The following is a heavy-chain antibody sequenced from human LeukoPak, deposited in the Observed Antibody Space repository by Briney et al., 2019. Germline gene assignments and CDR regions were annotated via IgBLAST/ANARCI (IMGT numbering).Heavy chain of an antibody. CDR3: AKPHGSGYYFFDN. D-gene: IGHD5-12*01. Sequence: GGSLRLSCAASGFTFSSYWMHWVRQAPGKGLMWVSRINTDGSSTTYADSVKGRFTISRDNAKNTLYLQMNSLRAEDTAVYYCAKPHGSGYYFFDNWGQGTLVTVSS. CDR2: INTDGSST. CDR1: GFTFSSYW. J-gene: IGHJ4*02. V-gene: IGHV3-74*01.